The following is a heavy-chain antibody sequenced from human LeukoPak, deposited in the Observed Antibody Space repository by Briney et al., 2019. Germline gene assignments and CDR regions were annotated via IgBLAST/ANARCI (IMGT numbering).Heavy chain of an antibody. CDR1: GFTFSGYA. V-gene: IGHV3-30*18. CDR3: AKGGCAGDCFDY. Sequence: PGGSLRLSCETSGFTFSGYALHWVRQAPGKGLEWVAVVSYDGDNKYYADSAKGRFTISRDDSTNTLYLQMSSLRPEDTATYYCAKGGCAGDCFDYWGPGTLVAVSS. CDR2: VSYDGDNK. J-gene: IGHJ4*02. D-gene: IGHD2-21*01.